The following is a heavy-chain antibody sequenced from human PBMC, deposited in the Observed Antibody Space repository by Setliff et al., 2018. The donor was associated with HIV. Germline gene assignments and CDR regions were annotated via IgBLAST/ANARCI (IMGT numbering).Heavy chain of an antibody. CDR2: FYYRGMP. J-gene: IGHJ3*02. CDR1: GLSMARTSYY. Sequence: PSETLSLTCNVSGLSMARTSYYWGWIRQPPGKGLEWIGGFYYRGMPYYSPSLKSRVTISVDTSNSQFSLKLTSVTASDTAVYYCARRSAAAGTDAFDIWGQGTMVTVSS. V-gene: IGHV4-39*01. D-gene: IGHD6-13*01. CDR3: ARRSAAAGTDAFDI.